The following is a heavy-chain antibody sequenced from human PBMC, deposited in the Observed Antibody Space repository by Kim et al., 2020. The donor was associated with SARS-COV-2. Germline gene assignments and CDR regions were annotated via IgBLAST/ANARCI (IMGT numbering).Heavy chain of an antibody. D-gene: IGHD3-10*01. V-gene: IGHV5-51*01. J-gene: IGHJ5*02. Sequence: SPSFKGQVTISADKYISTAYLQWSSLKASDTAMYYCARAPVGLIDNWFDPWGQGTLVTVSS. CDR3: ARAPVGLIDNWFDP.